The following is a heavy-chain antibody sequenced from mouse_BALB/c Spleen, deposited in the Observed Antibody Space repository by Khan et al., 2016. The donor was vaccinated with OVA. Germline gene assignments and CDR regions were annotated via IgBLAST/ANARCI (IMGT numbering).Heavy chain of an antibody. V-gene: IGHV9-3-1*01. D-gene: IGHD1-1*02. CDR1: GYPFTNYG. CDR2: INTYTGEP. Sequence: QIQLVQSGPELKKPGETVKISCKASGYPFTNYGMNWVKQAPGKGLKWMGWINTYTGEPTYADDFKGRFAFSLETSASTAYLQIDNLKNEDTASYFCASGGYWYVDVWGEGTTVTVSS. J-gene: IGHJ1*01. CDR3: ASGGYWYVDV.